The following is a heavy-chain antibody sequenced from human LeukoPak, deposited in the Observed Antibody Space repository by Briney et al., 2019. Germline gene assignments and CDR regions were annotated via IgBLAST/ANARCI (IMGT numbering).Heavy chain of an antibody. V-gene: IGHV3-74*01. CDR2: ITSDGSST. CDR1: GFTFSSYW. CDR3: ARDLIPGSPFDY. J-gene: IGHJ4*02. Sequence: GGSLRLSCAASGFTFSSYWMHWVRQAPGKGLAWVSRITSDGSSTSYADAVKGRFTIYRDNAKNTLYLQMNSLRAEDTAVYFCARDLIPGSPFDYWGQGTLVTVSS. D-gene: IGHD1-26*01.